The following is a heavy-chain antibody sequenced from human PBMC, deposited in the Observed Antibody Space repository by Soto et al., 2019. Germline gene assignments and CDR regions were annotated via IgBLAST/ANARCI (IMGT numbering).Heavy chain of an antibody. Sequence: PGGSLRLSCVASGFTFSIYAMSWVRQAPGKGLEWVSALNAGGDNTYYADSVKGRFTISRDNSMSALYLQMNSLRIEDTAVYYCAHPRGYGVFDAYDIWGQGTTVTV. D-gene: IGHD4-17*01. CDR2: LNAGGDNT. J-gene: IGHJ3*02. CDR3: AHPRGYGVFDAYDI. CDR1: GFTFSIYA. V-gene: IGHV3-23*01.